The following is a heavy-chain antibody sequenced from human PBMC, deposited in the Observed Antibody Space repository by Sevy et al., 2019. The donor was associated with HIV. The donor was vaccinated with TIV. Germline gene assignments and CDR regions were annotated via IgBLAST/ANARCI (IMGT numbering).Heavy chain of an antibody. CDR1: GFTFSSYW. V-gene: IGHV3-74*01. CDR3: ARGAAAGTFDY. CDR2: VNSDGSSK. J-gene: IGHJ4*02. D-gene: IGHD6-13*01. Sequence: GGSLRLSCAASGFTFSSYWMHWVRQAPGKGLVWVSRVNSDGSSKSYPDSVKGGFTNSRNNAKNTLYLQMNSLGAEDTAVYYCARGAAAGTFDYWGQGTLVTVSS.